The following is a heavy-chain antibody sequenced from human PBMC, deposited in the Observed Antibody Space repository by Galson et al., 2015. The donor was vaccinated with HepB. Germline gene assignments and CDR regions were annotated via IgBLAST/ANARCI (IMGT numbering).Heavy chain of an antibody. Sequence: SLRLSCAASGFTFSSYAMSWVRQAPGKGLEWVSAISGSGGSTYYADSVKGRFTISRDNSKNTLYLQMNSLRAEDTAVYYCAKRRRETYYDFWSGYAFDYWGQGTLVTVSS. CDR1: GFTFSSYA. CDR2: ISGSGGST. CDR3: AKRRRETYYDFWSGYAFDY. J-gene: IGHJ4*02. D-gene: IGHD3-3*01. V-gene: IGHV3-23*01.